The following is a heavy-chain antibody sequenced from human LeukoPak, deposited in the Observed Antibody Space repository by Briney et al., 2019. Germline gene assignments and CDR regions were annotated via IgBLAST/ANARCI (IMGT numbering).Heavy chain of an antibody. D-gene: IGHD3-10*01. J-gene: IGHJ4*02. V-gene: IGHV3-9*01. CDR3: AKSYGSGSYSDYFDY. CDR1: GFTFDDYA. Sequence: GRSLRLSCAASGFTFDDYAVHWVRQAPGKGLEWVSGISWNSGSIGYADSVKGRFTISRDNAKNSLYLQMNSLRAEDTALYYCAKSYGSGSYSDYFDYWGQGTLVSVSS. CDR2: ISWNSGSI.